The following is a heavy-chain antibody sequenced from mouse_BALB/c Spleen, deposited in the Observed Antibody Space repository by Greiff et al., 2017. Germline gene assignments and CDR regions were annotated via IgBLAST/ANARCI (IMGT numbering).Heavy chain of an antibody. V-gene: IGHV14-3*02. CDR1: GFNIKDTY. CDR2: IDPANGNT. CDR3: ARGGWLLRYAMDY. J-gene: IGHJ4*01. Sequence: VQLQQSGAELVKPGASVKLSCTASGFNIKDTYMHWVKQRPEQGLEWIGRIDPANGNTKYDPKFQGKATITADTSSNTAYLQLSSLTSEDTAVYYWARGGWLLRYAMDYWGQGTSVTVSS. D-gene: IGHD2-3*01.